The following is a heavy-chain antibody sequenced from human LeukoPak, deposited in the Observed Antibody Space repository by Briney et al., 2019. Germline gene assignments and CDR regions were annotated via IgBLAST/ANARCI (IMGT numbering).Heavy chain of an antibody. J-gene: IGHJ4*02. D-gene: IGHD3-10*01. CDR3: ARHAPITMVRGEVGGY. Sequence: SETLSLTCTVSGGSISSYYWSWIRQPAGKGLEWIGSIYYSGSTYYNPSLKSRVTISVDTSKNQFSLKLSSVTAADTAVYYCARHAPITMVRGEVGGYWGQGTLVTVSS. V-gene: IGHV4-59*05. CDR2: IYYSGST. CDR1: GGSISSYY.